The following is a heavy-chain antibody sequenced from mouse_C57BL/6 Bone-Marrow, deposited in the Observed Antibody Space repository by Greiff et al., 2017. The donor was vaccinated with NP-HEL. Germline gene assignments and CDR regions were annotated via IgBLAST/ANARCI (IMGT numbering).Heavy chain of an antibody. CDR1: GYTFTSYW. CDR3: ERGTY. CDR2: IDPSDSST. Sequence: QVQLQQPGAELVMPGASVKLSCKASGYTFTSYWMHWVKQRPGQGLEWIGEIDPSDSSTYYNHKFKGKSTLTVDNSSSTAYMQLSSLTSEDAAVYYCERGTYWGQGTLVTVSA. J-gene: IGHJ3*01. V-gene: IGHV1-69*01.